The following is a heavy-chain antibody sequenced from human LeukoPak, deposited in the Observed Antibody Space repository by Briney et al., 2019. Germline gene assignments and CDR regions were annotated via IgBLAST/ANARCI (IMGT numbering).Heavy chain of an antibody. J-gene: IGHJ5*02. D-gene: IGHD3-10*01. CDR2: INPNSGGT. CDR3: ARETKLLWFGELTCWFDP. Sequence: ASVKVSCKASGYTFTGYYMHWVRQAPGQGLEWMGWINPNSGGTNYAQKFQGRVTMTRDMSTSTVYMELSSLRSEDTAVYYCARETKLLWFGELTCWFDPWGQGTLVTVSS. V-gene: IGHV1-2*02. CDR1: GYTFTGYY.